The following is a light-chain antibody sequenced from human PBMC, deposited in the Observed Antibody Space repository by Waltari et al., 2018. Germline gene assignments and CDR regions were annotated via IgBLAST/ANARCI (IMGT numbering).Light chain of an antibody. Sequence: DIVMAKSPDSLAVSLGERATINCGSSQSVLSTSTGKSYLAWYQQKPGQPPKLLIYWASTRESGVPDRFSGSGSGTDFTLTISSLQAEDVAVYYCQQYYDTPWTFGQGTKVEIK. V-gene: IGKV4-1*01. CDR1: QSVLSTSTGKSY. CDR3: QQYYDTPWT. CDR2: WAS. J-gene: IGKJ1*01.